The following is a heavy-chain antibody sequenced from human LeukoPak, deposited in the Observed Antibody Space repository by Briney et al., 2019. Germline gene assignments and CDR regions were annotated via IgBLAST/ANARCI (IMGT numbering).Heavy chain of an antibody. Sequence: PGGSLRLSCAASGFTFSSYTMNWVRQPPGKGLEWIGEINHSGSTNYNPSLKSRVTVSVDTSKNQFSLKLRSVTAADTAVYYCARASVAPMINYWGQGTLVTVSS. CDR1: GFTFSSYT. CDR3: ARASVAPMINY. CDR2: INHSGST. V-gene: IGHV4-34*01. J-gene: IGHJ4*02. D-gene: IGHD3-16*01.